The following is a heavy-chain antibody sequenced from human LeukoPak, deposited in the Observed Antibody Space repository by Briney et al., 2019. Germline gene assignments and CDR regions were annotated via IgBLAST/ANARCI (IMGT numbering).Heavy chain of an antibody. V-gene: IGHV4-34*01. D-gene: IGHD3/OR15-3a*01. CDR2: INHSGST. CDR1: GGSFSGYY. J-gene: IGHJ6*02. CDR3: ARVKCRREGTGQRFYGMDV. Sequence: PSETLSLTCAVYGGSFSGYYWSWIRQPPGKGLEWIGEINHSGSTNYNPSLKSRVTISVDTSKNQFSLKLSSVTAADTAVYYCARVKCRREGTGQRFYGMDVWGQGTTVTVSS.